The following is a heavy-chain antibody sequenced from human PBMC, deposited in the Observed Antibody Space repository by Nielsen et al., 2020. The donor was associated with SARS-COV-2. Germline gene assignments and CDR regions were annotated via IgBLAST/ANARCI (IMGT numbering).Heavy chain of an antibody. J-gene: IGHJ6*02. D-gene: IGHD2-15*01. V-gene: IGHV1-69*01. CDR3: ARLGYCSGGSCYPRVMVGDHYGMDA. CDR2: IIPIFGTA. Sequence: WVRQAPGQGLEWMGGIIPIFGTANYAQKFQGRVTITADESTSTAYMELSSLRSEDTAVYYCARLGYCSGGSCYPRVMVGDHYGMDAWGQGTTVTVSS.